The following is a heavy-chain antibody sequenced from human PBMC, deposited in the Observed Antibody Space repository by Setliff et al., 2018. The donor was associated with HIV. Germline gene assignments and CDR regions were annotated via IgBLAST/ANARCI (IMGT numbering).Heavy chain of an antibody. D-gene: IGHD2-2*02. CDR2: IYSSGST. CDR1: GDSINSGDYY. V-gene: IGHV4-30-4*01. J-gene: IGHJ3*02. CDR3: ARAPPYMYAFDI. Sequence: SETLSLTCTVSGDSINSGDYYWSWIRQPPGKGLEWIGYIYSSGSTNYNPSLKSRVTISVDTSKNQFSLKLSSVTAADTAVYYCARAPPYMYAFDIWGQGTMVTVSS.